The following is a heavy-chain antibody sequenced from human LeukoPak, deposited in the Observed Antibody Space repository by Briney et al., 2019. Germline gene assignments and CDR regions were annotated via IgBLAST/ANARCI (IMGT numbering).Heavy chain of an antibody. Sequence: KPSETLSLTCTVSGGSISSYYWSWIRQPPGKGLEWIGYIYYSGSTNYNPSLKSRVTISVDTSKNQFSLKLSSVTAADTAVYYCAGTEYCYGSGSYSHYYGMDVWGQGTTVTVSS. V-gene: IGHV4-59*01. CDR1: GGSISSYY. J-gene: IGHJ6*02. D-gene: IGHD3-10*01. CDR3: AGTEYCYGSGSYSHYYGMDV. CDR2: IYYSGST.